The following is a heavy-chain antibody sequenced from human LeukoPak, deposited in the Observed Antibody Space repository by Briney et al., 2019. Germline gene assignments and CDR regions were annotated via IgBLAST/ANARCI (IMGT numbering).Heavy chain of an antibody. CDR3: ARVDGYYDRSGYYYFLDY. J-gene: IGHJ4*02. Sequence: GASVKVSCKASGYTFTGYYMHWVRQAPGQGLEWMGWINPNSGGTNYAQKFQGRVTMTRDTSISTAYMELSRLRSDDTAVYYCARVDGYYDRSGYYYFLDYWGQGTLVTVSS. V-gene: IGHV1-2*02. D-gene: IGHD3-22*01. CDR1: GYTFTGYY. CDR2: INPNSGGT.